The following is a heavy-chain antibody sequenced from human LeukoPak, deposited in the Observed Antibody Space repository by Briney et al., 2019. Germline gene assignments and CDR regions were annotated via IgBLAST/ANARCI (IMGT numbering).Heavy chain of an antibody. Sequence: GASVKVSCKASGYTLSGYYIHWVRQAPGQGLEWMGWINPNSGGTEYAQNFQGRVTMTRDTSISTAYMGLSRLRSDDTAVYYCAKGRVVAGSKSLTYHWFDPWGQGTLVTVSS. CDR2: INPNSGGT. CDR1: GYTLSGYY. CDR3: AKGRVVAGSKSLTYHWFDP. D-gene: IGHD6-19*01. J-gene: IGHJ5*02. V-gene: IGHV1-2*02.